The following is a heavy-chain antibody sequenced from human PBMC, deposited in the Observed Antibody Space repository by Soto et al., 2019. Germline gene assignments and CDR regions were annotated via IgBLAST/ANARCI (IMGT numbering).Heavy chain of an antibody. CDR3: ARGSRAVAGIFDY. CDR2: VYYSGFT. D-gene: IGHD6-13*01. Sequence: QVQLQESGPGLVKPSETLSLTCTVSGGSISGYYWSWIRQPPGKGLEWIGYVYYSGFTDYNPSLKSLVTISVDTSKNHFSLKLNSVTAADTAVYYCARGSRAVAGIFDYWGQGTLVTVSS. CDR1: GGSISGYY. V-gene: IGHV4-59*01. J-gene: IGHJ4*02.